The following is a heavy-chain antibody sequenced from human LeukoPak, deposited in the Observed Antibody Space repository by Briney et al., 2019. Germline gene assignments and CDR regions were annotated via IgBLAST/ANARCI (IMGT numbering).Heavy chain of an antibody. D-gene: IGHD3-3*01. CDR1: GFTFSSYW. CDR3: ARAVPDCWSGYYRYYYGMDV. CDR2: IKQDGSDK. J-gene: IGHJ6*02. Sequence: GGSLRLSCAASGFTFSSYWMSWVRQAPGKGLEWVANIKQDGSDKYYVDSVKGRFTISRDNAKNSLYLQMNSLRAEDTAVYYCARAVPDCWSGYYRYYYGMDVWGQGTTVTVSS. V-gene: IGHV3-7*01.